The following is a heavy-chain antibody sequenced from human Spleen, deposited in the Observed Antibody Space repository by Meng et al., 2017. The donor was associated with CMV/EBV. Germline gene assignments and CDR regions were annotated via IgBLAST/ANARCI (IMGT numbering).Heavy chain of an antibody. J-gene: IGHJ3*02. CDR1: GGSFSGYY. D-gene: IGHD6-13*01. V-gene: IGHV4-34*01. CDR2: INHSGST. Sequence: TCAVYGGSFSGYYWSWIRQPPGKGLEWIGEINHSGSTNYNPSLKSRVTISVDTSKNQFSLKLSSVTAADTAVYYCARTRSSRITFDIWGQGTMVTVSS. CDR3: ARTRSSRITFDI.